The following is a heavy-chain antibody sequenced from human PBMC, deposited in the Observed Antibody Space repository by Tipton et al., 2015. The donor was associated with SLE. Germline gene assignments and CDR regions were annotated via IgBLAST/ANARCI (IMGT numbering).Heavy chain of an antibody. J-gene: IGHJ2*01. CDR3: ARDYGYCSSTSCHPWYFDL. CDR1: GGSISSYY. Sequence: TLSLTCTVSGGSISSYYWSWIRQPPGKGLEWIGYIYYSGSTNYNPSLKSRVTISVDTSKNQFSLKLSSVTAADTAVYYCARDYGYCSSTSCHPWYFDLWGRGSLFTVSS. CDR2: IYYSGST. V-gene: IGHV4-59*01. D-gene: IGHD2-2*01.